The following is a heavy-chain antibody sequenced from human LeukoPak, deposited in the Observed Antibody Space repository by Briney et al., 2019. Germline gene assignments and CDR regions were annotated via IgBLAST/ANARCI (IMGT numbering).Heavy chain of an antibody. Sequence: PGGSLRLSCAASGFTFSNYWMHWVRQAPGKGLVWVTRINTDGSTTSYADSVEGRFTISRDNSKNTLYLQMNSLRAEDTAVYYCAKPPPYCSGGSCYGAFDIWGQGTMVTVSS. D-gene: IGHD2-15*01. J-gene: IGHJ3*02. CDR3: AKPPPYCSGGSCYGAFDI. V-gene: IGHV3-74*01. CDR2: INTDGSTT. CDR1: GFTFSNYW.